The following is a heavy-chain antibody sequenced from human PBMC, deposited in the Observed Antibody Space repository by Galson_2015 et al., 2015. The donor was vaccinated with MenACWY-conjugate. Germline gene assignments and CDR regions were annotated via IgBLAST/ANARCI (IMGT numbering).Heavy chain of an antibody. CDR1: GFIFSSHS. J-gene: IGHJ4*02. Sequence: LRLSCAASGFIFSSHSMNWVRQAAGRGLEWISYISSSSTSINYADSVKGRFTISRDNAKNSLYLQMNSLRDEDTAVYYCAKSMTILDYWGQGTRVTVSS. CDR2: ISSSSTSI. D-gene: IGHD4/OR15-4a*01. CDR3: AKSMTILDY. V-gene: IGHV3-48*02.